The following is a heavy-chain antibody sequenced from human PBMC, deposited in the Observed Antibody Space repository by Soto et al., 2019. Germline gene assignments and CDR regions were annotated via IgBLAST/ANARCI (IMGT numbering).Heavy chain of an antibody. Sequence: EVQLVESGGGLVQPGGSLRLSCAASGFRFNIYSMNWVRQAPGKGLEWSAYITSDTNTIKYADSVKGRFTISRDNAMNLVYLQMNSRRDDDTAVYYCARSVEGHFDYWGQGTVVTVSS. V-gene: IGHV3-48*02. J-gene: IGHJ4*02. CDR1: GFRFNIYS. CDR2: ITSDTNTI. CDR3: ARSVEGHFDY.